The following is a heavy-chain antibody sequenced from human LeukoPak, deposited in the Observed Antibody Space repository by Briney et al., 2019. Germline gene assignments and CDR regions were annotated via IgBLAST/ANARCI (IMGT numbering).Heavy chain of an antibody. CDR3: ASEYSSSPAF. CDR1: SGSIGSSSNY. J-gene: IGHJ4*02. V-gene: IGHV4-39*01. D-gene: IGHD6-6*01. CDR2: VYYSGST. Sequence: SETLSLTCTVSSGSIGSSSNYWGWIRQAPGKGLEWIGNVYYSGSTFYIPSLKSRVTISVDTSKNQFSLKLRSVTAADTAVYYCASEYSSSPAFWGQGTLVTVSS.